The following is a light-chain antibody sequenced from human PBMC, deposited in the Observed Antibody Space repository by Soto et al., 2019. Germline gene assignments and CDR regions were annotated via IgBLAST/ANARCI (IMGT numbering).Light chain of an antibody. V-gene: IGLV2-14*01. Sequence: QSVLTQPASVSGSPGQSITISCTGTSSDVGGYNYVSWYQQHPGKAPKLMIYEVSNRPSGVSNRFSGSKSGNTASLTISGLQDEDEADYYCSSYTSINTRVFGGGTKLTVL. CDR2: EVS. CDR1: SSDVGGYNY. J-gene: IGLJ3*02. CDR3: SSYTSINTRV.